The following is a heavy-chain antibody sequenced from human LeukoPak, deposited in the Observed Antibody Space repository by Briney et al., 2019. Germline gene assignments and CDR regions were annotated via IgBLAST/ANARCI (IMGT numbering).Heavy chain of an antibody. CDR1: GFTFSSYA. J-gene: IGHJ4*02. CDR2: ISSSGSTI. CDR3: AKDYNFLFDY. Sequence: GGSLRLSCAASGFTFSSYAMSWVRQAPGKGLEWVSYISSSGSTIYYADSVKGRFTISRDNAKNSLYLQMNSLRAEDTAVYYCAKDYNFLFDYWGQGTLVTVSS. D-gene: IGHD1-20*01. V-gene: IGHV3-48*04.